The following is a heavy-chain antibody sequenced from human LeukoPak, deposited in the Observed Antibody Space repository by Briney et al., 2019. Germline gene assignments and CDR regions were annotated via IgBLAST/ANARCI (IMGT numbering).Heavy chain of an antibody. D-gene: IGHD6-19*01. CDR1: GFTFSSYW. Sequence: GGSLRLSCAASGFTFSSYWMHWVRQAPGKGLVWVSRINNDGSSTNYADSVKGRFTISRDNAKNTLYLQMNSLRAEDTAVHYCAGASYNSGWYFEYWGQGILVTVSS. J-gene: IGHJ4*02. CDR3: AGASYNSGWYFEY. CDR2: INNDGSST. V-gene: IGHV3-74*01.